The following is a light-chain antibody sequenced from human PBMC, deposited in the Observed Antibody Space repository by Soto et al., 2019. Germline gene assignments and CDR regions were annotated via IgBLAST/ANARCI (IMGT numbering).Light chain of an antibody. J-gene: IGKJ1*01. Sequence: DLQMTQSPSTLPASVGDRVTITCRASQSISSWLAWYQQKPGKAPKLLIYKASSLESGVPSRFSGSGSGTEFTLTISSLQPDDFATYYCQQYNSYWTFGQGTKVDIK. CDR2: KAS. V-gene: IGKV1-5*03. CDR1: QSISSW. CDR3: QQYNSYWT.